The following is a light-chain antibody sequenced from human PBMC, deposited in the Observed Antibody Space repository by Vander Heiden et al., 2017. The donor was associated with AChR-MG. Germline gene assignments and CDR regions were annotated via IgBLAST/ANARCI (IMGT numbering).Light chain of an antibody. V-gene: IGKV3-11*01. CDR2: DAS. CDR3: QQSSNWPHT. J-gene: IGKJ2*01. CDR1: QGVSSY. Sequence: ELVLTQSPATLALPAGETATLSCRASQGVSSYVAWYQKKPGEAPRLLIYDASNRATGIPARFSGSGSGTDFTLTISSLEPEDAVVYYWQQSSNWPHTFGQGTKLEIK.